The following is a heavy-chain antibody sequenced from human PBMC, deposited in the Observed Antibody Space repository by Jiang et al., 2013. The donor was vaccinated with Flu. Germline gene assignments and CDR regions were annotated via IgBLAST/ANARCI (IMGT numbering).Heavy chain of an antibody. Sequence: LLKPSETLSLTCTVSGDSINSNYWSWIRQPPGKGLQWIGYIYYIGSTNYNPSLKGRVTISLDTSKNQFSLKLSSVTAADTAVYYCAGGFLYRTDYWGQGTQVTVSS. CDR2: IYYIGST. D-gene: IGHD1-26*01. J-gene: IGHJ4*02. CDR3: AGGFLYRTDY. CDR1: GDSINSNY. V-gene: IGHV4-59*01.